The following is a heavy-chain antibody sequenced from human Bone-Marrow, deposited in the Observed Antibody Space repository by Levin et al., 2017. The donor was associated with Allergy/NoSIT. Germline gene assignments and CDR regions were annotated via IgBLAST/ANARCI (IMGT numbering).Heavy chain of an antibody. D-gene: IGHD4-17*01. Sequence: GGSLRLSCAASGFTFSKFWMHWVRQVPGKGLVWVSRINGDGRDTMYTDSVKGRFTISRDNAKNTLYLQMNSLRAEDTAVYYCAREPVTSAEYFQHWGQGTLVTVS. J-gene: IGHJ1*01. V-gene: IGHV3-74*03. CDR1: GFTFSKFW. CDR3: AREPVTSAEYFQH. CDR2: INGDGRDT.